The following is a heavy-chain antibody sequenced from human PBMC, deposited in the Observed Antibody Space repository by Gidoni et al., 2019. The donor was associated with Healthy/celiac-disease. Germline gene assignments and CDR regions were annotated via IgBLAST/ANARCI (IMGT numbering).Heavy chain of an antibody. V-gene: IGHV3-7*05. J-gene: IGHJ3*02. D-gene: IGHD6-19*01. CDR1: GFPFSSYW. Sequence: EVQLVESGGGLVQPGGSLRLSCAASGFPFSSYWMSWVRQAPGKGLEWVANIKQDGSEKYYVDSVKGRFTISRDNAKNSLYLQMNSLRAEDTAVYYCARIAVAGTGAFDIWGQGTMVTVSS. CDR2: IKQDGSEK. CDR3: ARIAVAGTGAFDI.